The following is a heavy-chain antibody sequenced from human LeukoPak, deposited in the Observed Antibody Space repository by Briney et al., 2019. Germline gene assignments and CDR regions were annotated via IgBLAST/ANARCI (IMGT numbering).Heavy chain of an antibody. CDR2: ISGGGETT. J-gene: IGHJ4*02. CDR1: GFTFNNYA. D-gene: IGHD4-17*01. Sequence: GGSLRLSCAASGFTFNNYAMNWVRQAPGKGLEWVSSISGGGETTYYADSAKGRFTISRDNSQNTLYLQMNSLRAEDTAVYYCARDYADYVGYFFLDYWGQGTLVTVSS. V-gene: IGHV3-23*01. CDR3: ARDYADYVGYFFLDY.